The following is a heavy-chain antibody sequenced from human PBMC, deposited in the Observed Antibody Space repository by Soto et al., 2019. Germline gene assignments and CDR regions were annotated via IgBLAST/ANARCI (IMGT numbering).Heavy chain of an antibody. J-gene: IGHJ4*02. CDR3: ASGYSYGYPIDY. D-gene: IGHD5-18*01. CDR2: IWYDGSNK. V-gene: IGHV3-33*01. CDR1: GFTFSSYG. Sequence: HPGGSLRLSCAASGFTFSSYGMHWVRQAPGKGLEWVAVIWYDGSNKYYADSVKGRFTISRDNSKNTLYLQMNSLRAEDTAVYYCASGYSYGYPIDYWGQGTLVTVSS.